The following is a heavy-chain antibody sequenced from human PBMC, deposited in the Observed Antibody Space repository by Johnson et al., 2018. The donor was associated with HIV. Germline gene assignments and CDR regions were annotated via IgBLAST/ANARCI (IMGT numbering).Heavy chain of an antibody. V-gene: IGHV3-73*01. CDR3: TRTDDTYTYDISGYVDAFDI. CDR1: GFTFSDSA. J-gene: IGHJ3*02. CDR2: IRSKAYTYAT. Sequence: VQLVESGGGLVQPGGSLKLACAASGFTFSDSAMHWVRQAPGKGLEWVGRIRSKAYTYATAFAASVKGRFTISRDDSNNTAYLQMNSLRSEDTAVYFCTRTDDTYTYDISGYVDAFDIWGQGTMVTVSS. D-gene: IGHD3-22*01.